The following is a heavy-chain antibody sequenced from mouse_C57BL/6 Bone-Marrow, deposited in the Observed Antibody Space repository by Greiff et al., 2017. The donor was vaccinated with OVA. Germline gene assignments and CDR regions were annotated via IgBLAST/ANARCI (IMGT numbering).Heavy chain of an antibody. J-gene: IGHJ2*01. Sequence: VQLVESGPELVKPGASVKISCKASGYSFTSYYIHWVKQRPGQGLEWIGWIYPGSGNTKYNEKFKGKATLTADTSSSTAYMQLSSLTSEDSAVYYCARRGLGRDFDYWGQGTTLTVSS. CDR1: GYSFTSYY. CDR2: IYPGSGNT. D-gene: IGHD4-1*01. V-gene: IGHV1-66*01. CDR3: ARRGLGRDFDY.